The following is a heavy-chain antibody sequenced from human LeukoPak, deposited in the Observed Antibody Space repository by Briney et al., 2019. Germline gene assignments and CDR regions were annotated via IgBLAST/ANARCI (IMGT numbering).Heavy chain of an antibody. CDR3: ARGLCGGDCYDY. CDR2: ISSNSDYI. J-gene: IGHJ4*02. V-gene: IGHV3-21*01. Sequence: PGGSLRLSRAASGFTFSSYHINWVRQAPGKGLEWVSSISSNSDYIYYADSVKGRFTISRDNAKNSLYLQMNSLRAEDTAVYYCARGLCGGDCYDYWGQGALVTVSS. CDR1: GFTFSSYH. D-gene: IGHD2-21*01.